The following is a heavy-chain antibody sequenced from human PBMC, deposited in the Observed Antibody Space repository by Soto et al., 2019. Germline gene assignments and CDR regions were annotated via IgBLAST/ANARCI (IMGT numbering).Heavy chain of an antibody. CDR2: IYYSGST. CDR1: GGSISSHY. V-gene: IGHV4-59*08. Sequence: SETLSLTCTVSGGSISSHYWSWIRQPPGKGLEWIGYIYYSGSTNYNPSLKSRVTISVDTSKNQFSLKLSSVTAADTAVYYCARLPVAGYFDWLRNNYYYYYMDVWGKGTTVTVSS. D-gene: IGHD3-9*01. CDR3: ARLPVAGYFDWLRNNYYYYYMDV. J-gene: IGHJ6*03.